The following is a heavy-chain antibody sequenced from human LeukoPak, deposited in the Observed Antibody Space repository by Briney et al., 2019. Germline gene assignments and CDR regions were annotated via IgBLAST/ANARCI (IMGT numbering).Heavy chain of an antibody. CDR1: ECTFSNYW. CDR3: ARGNCTSTSCYIVDAFDM. CDR2: IQKDGSER. V-gene: IGHV3-7*01. D-gene: IGHD2-2*02. Sequence: GGSLRLSCAGSECTFSNYWMRWVRQAPGKGLEWVVNIQKDGSERYYVDSVKDRFTISRDNAKNSLYLQMNSLRAEDTAVYYCARGNCTSTSCYIVDAFDMWGQGTMVTVSS. J-gene: IGHJ3*02.